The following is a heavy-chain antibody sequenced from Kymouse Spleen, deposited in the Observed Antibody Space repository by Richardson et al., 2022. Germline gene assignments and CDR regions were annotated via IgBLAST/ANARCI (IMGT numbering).Heavy chain of an antibody. Sequence: QVQLVESGGGVVQPGRSLRLSCAASGFTFSSYGMHWVRQAPGKGLEWVAVIWYDGSNKYYADSVKGRFTISRDNSKNTLYLQMNSLRAEDTAVYYCAREGETAIRYYFDYWGQGTLVTVSS. CDR2: IWYDGSNK. CDR3: AREGETAIRYYFDY. D-gene: IGHD2-21*02. CDR1: GFTFSSYG. V-gene: IGHV3-33*01. J-gene: IGHJ4*02.